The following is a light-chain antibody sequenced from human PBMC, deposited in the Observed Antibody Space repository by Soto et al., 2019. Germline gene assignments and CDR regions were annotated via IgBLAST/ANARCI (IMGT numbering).Light chain of an antibody. CDR2: DVS. J-gene: IGKJ3*01. Sequence: EIVLTQSPATLSLSPGERATLSCRASETISKSLAWYQQRRGQPPRLLMYDVSSRASDLPARFSGSGSGTDFTLTINSLEPEDFAMYYCQQRINWPFTFGPGTKVDF. V-gene: IGKV3-11*01. CDR1: ETISKS. CDR3: QQRINWPFT.